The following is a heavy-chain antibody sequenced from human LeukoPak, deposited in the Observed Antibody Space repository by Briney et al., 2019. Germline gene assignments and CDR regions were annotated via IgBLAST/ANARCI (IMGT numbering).Heavy chain of an antibody. CDR3: ARAEYSSGWSDY. J-gene: IGHJ4*02. D-gene: IGHD6-19*01. CDR1: GYTFTGHY. CDR2: INPNSGGT. Sequence: ASVKVSCKASGYTFTGHYMHWVRQAPGQGLEWMGWINPNSGGTEYAQKFQGRVTMTRDTSINTAYMELSSLRSDDTAVYYCARAEYSSGWSDYWGQGTLVTVSS. V-gene: IGHV1-2*02.